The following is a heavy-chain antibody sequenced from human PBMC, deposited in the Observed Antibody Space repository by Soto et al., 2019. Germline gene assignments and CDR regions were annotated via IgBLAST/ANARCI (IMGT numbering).Heavy chain of an antibody. CDR1: GFTFSSFA. D-gene: IGHD3-16*01. J-gene: IGHJ4*02. CDR2: ISGSSGHT. Sequence: EVQLLESGGGLVQPGGSLRLSCAASGFTFSSFAMNWVRQAPGKGLEWVSAISGSSGHTYYADSVKGRYIISRDNSKNTLYVQMDSLSADDTAVYYCARGPSEYIWGSYVRYCESWGQGSLVTVSS. CDR3: ARGPSEYIWGSYVRYCES. V-gene: IGHV3-23*01.